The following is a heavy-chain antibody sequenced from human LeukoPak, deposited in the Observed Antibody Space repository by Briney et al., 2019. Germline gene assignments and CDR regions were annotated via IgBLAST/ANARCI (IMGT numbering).Heavy chain of an antibody. Sequence: PGGSLGLSCAASGFTFSSYGMSWVRQAPGKGLEWVSAISGSGDSTYYADSVKGRFTISRDNSKNTLYLQMNSLRAEDTAVYYCTTQGRKWELLIGDAYMDVWGKGTTVTISS. CDR1: GFTFSSYG. J-gene: IGHJ6*03. V-gene: IGHV3-23*01. D-gene: IGHD1-26*01. CDR2: ISGSGDST. CDR3: TTQGRKWELLIGDAYMDV.